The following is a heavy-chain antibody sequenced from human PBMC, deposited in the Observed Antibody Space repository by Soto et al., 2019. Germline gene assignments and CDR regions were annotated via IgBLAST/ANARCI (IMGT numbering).Heavy chain of an antibody. CDR2: ISGSGSST. Sequence: PGGSLRLSCAASGFTFGDYAMSWVRQAPGKGLEWVSTISGSGSSTYYADSVKGRFTISRDNSKNTLYLQLNSLGAEDTALYYCAKDGSGNYYVTLGMNVWGQGTKGTVSS. V-gene: IGHV3-23*01. D-gene: IGHD3-10*02. CDR1: GFTFGDYA. J-gene: IGHJ6*02. CDR3: AKDGSGNYYVTLGMNV.